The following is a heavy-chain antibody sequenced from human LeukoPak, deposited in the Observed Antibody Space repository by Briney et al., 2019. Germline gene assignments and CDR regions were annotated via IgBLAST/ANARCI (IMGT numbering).Heavy chain of an antibody. Sequence: GGSLRLSCVVSGSTFSKYWIHWVRQAPGKGLVGVSRINPDGSRTDYADSVAGRFTISKDNSNNMVFLQMDRLRAEDTAVYYCARLWGGNGYSGGSLNLWGQGTLVTVSS. CDR1: GSTFSKYW. V-gene: IGHV3-74*01. CDR2: INPDGSRT. D-gene: IGHD3-16*01. CDR3: ARLWGGNGYSGGSLNL. J-gene: IGHJ5*02.